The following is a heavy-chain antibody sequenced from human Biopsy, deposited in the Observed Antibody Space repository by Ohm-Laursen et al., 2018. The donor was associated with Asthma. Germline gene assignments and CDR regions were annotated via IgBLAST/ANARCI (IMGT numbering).Heavy chain of an antibody. V-gene: IGHV3-30*03. Sequence: SSLRLSCAASGFTFSTYGMHWVRQAPGKGLEWGAVISYDGFNKDYGDSVKGRFTISRDNSKNTLYLQMNSLTPDDTAVYFCARDSLGISGTICWYDWWGQGTLVTVSS. D-gene: IGHD1-7*01. J-gene: IGHJ4*02. CDR1: GFTFSTYG. CDR3: ARDSLGISGTICWYDW. CDR2: ISYDGFNK.